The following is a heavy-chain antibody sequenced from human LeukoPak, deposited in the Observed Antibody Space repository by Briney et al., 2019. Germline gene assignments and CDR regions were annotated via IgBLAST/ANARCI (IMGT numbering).Heavy chain of an antibody. V-gene: IGHV4-59*08. CDR3: ARHRAPGTRHAFDI. CDR1: GGSINSSC. CDR2: IYYSGNT. D-gene: IGHD1-1*01. J-gene: IGHJ3*02. Sequence: SETLSLTCTVSGGSINSSCWSWIRQPPGKGLEWIGYIYYSGNTNYTPSLKSRVAISVDTSKNQLSLKLSSVTAADTAVYYCARHRAPGTRHAFDIWGQGTMVTVSS.